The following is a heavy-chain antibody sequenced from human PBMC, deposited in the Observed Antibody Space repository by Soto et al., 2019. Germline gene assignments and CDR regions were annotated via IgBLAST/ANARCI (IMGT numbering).Heavy chain of an antibody. Sequence: ASVKVSCKASGYTFTSYGISWVRQAPGQGLGWMGWISAYNGNTNYAQKLQGRVTMTTDTSTSTAYMELRSLRSDDTAVYYCARVTYYYGSGSYYISYFDYWGQGTLVTVSS. CDR2: ISAYNGNT. V-gene: IGHV1-18*01. CDR3: ARVTYYYGSGSYYISYFDY. CDR1: GYTFTSYG. J-gene: IGHJ4*02. D-gene: IGHD3-10*01.